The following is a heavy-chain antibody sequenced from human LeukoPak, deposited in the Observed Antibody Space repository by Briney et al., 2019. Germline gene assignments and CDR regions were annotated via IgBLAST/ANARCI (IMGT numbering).Heavy chain of an antibody. V-gene: IGHV4-61*02. CDR1: GGSISSGGYY. Sequence: ASETLSLTCTVSGGSISSGGYYWSWIRQPAGKGLEYLGRIHSSGSTNYNPSLTSRVTISRDTSKNHYSLKLSSVTATDTAVYYCARDQTYSGSGIYTYFDYWGQGILVTVSS. J-gene: IGHJ4*02. CDR3: ARDQTYSGSGIYTYFDY. CDR2: IHSSGST. D-gene: IGHD3-10*01.